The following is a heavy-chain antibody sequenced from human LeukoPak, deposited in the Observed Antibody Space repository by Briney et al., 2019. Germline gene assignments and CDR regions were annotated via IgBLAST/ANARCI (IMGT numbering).Heavy chain of an antibody. CDR2: IHPEGNEK. D-gene: IGHD3-10*01. Sequence: GGSLRLSCAASGFTFRNFWRRWVRQAPGRGLEWVANIHPEGNEKYHVESVKGRFTISRDNAKSSLFLQMNGLRAEDTAVYYCAKDRGIPQYYFDYWGQGTLVTVSS. J-gene: IGHJ4*02. CDR1: GFTFRNFW. CDR3: AKDRGIPQYYFDY. V-gene: IGHV3-7*01.